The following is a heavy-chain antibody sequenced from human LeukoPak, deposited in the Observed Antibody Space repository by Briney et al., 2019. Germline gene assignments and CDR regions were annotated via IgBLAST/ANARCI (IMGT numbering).Heavy chain of an antibody. CDR2: SRNKANSYTT. D-gene: IGHD1-26*01. CDR1: GFTFSDRY. Sequence: GGSLRLSCSVSGFTFSDRYMDWVRQAPGKVLEWVGRSRNKANSYTTEYAASVRGRFTISRDDSKNSLYLQMNSLKTEDTAVYYCAREGYSGSYYDYWGQGTQVTVSS. J-gene: IGHJ4*02. CDR3: AREGYSGSYYDY. V-gene: IGHV3-72*01.